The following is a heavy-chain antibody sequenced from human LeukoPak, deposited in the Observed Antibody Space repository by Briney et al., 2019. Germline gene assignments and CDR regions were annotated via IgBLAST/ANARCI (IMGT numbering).Heavy chain of an antibody. Sequence: GASVKVSCKASGYTFTSYYMDWVRQAPGQGLEWMGIINPSGGSTSYAQKFQGRVTMTRDTSTSTVYMELSSLRSEDTAVYYCARDLPVGALGWPYYGMDVWGQGTTVTVSS. D-gene: IGHD1-26*01. J-gene: IGHJ6*02. CDR1: GYTFTSYY. CDR3: ARDLPVGALGWPYYGMDV. CDR2: INPSGGST. V-gene: IGHV1-46*01.